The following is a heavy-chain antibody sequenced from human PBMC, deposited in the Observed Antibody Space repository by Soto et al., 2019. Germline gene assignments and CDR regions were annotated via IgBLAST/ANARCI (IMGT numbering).Heavy chain of an antibody. Sequence: SLRLSCAASGFTISSYAMHWVRQAPGKGLEWVAVISYDGSNKYYADSVKGRFTISRDNSKNTLYLQMNSLRAEDTAVYYCARADIVVVPAAMDVWGQGTTVTVSS. J-gene: IGHJ6*02. D-gene: IGHD2-2*01. CDR1: GFTISSYA. V-gene: IGHV3-30-3*01. CDR3: ARADIVVVPAAMDV. CDR2: ISYDGSNK.